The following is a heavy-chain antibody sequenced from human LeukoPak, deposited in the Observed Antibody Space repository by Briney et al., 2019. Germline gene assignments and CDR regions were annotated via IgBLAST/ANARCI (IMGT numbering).Heavy chain of an antibody. Sequence: ASVKVSCKASGGTFSSYAISWVRQAPGQGLEWMGWISAYNGNTNYAQKFQGRVTITTDESTSTAYMELSSLRSEDTAVYYCARDLDGKPDDYWGQGTLVTVSS. CDR2: ISAYNGNT. CDR3: ARDLDGKPDDY. V-gene: IGHV1-69*05. J-gene: IGHJ4*02. D-gene: IGHD1-14*01. CDR1: GGTFSSYA.